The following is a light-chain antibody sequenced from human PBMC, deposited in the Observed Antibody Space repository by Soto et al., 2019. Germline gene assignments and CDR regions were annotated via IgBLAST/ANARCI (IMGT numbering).Light chain of an antibody. V-gene: IGKV1-5*01. CDR2: DAS. J-gene: IGKJ1*01. Sequence: DIQMTQSPSTLSGSVGDRVTITCRASQTISGWLAWYQQKPGEAPKLLIYDASALPRGVPSRFSGSGSGTEFSLTISSLQPDDFATYYCQQYSSHSTFGQGTKVDIK. CDR1: QTISGW. CDR3: QQYSSHST.